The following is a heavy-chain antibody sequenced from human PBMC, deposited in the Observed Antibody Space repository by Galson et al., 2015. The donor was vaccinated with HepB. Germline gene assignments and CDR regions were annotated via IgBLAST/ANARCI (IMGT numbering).Heavy chain of an antibody. Sequence: SETLSLTCTVSGGSINSNTYYWGWIRQPPGKGLEWIGNIYSSGNTYHNPSLRGRVTMSADTSKNQLSLKLGSVTAADTAVYYCANLVEGYNNDHKWFDPWGQGALVTVSS. CDR3: ANLVEGYNNDHKWFDP. J-gene: IGHJ5*02. V-gene: IGHV4-39*01. CDR2: IYSSGNT. CDR1: GGSINSNTYY. D-gene: IGHD5-18*01.